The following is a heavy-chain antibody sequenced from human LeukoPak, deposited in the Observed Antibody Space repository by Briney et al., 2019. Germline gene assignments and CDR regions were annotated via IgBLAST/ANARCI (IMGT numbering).Heavy chain of an antibody. D-gene: IGHD4-17*01. CDR2: MTHNSGNT. V-gene: IGHV1-8*03. CDR1: VYTFTSDD. J-gene: IGHJ5*02. Sequence: GASVKVSCKASVYTFTSDDINWVRQASAQGLEWMGWMTHNSGNTGYAQKLQGRDTITRNTSISTAYRELSSLRSEDTAVYYCARSTVKFLRCFDPWGQGTLVSVSS. CDR3: ARSTVKFLRCFDP.